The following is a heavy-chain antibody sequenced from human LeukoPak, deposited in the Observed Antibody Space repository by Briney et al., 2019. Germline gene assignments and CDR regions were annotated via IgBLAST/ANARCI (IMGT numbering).Heavy chain of an antibody. Sequence: PSETLSLTCTVSGGSIRSTSYYWGWIRQPPGKGLEWIGSIYYSGSTYYNPSLKSRVTISVDTSKNQFSLKLSSVTAADTAVYYCGRLFYDFWSGHYYYYMDVWGEGTTVTVSS. CDR3: GRLFYDFWSGHYYYYMDV. CDR2: IYYSGST. J-gene: IGHJ6*03. V-gene: IGHV4-39*01. D-gene: IGHD3-3*01. CDR1: GGSIRSTSYY.